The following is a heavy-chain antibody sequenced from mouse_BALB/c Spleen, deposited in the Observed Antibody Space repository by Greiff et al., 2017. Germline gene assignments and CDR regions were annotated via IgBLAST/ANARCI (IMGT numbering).Heavy chain of an antibody. V-gene: IGHV14-3*02. D-gene: IGHD2-4*01. CDR1: GFNIKDTY. CDR3: AREATMISFAY. CDR2: IDPANGNT. J-gene: IGHJ3*01. Sequence: EVKLVESGAELVKPGASVKLSCTASGFNIKDTYMHWVKQRPEQGLEWIGRIDPANGNTKYDPKFQGKATITADTSSNTAYLQLSSLTSEDTAVYYCAREATMISFAYWGQGTLVTVSA.